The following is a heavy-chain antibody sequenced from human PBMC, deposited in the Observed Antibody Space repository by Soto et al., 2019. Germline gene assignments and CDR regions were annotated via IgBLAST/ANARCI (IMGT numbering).Heavy chain of an antibody. J-gene: IGHJ4*02. Sequence: QVQLQESGPGLVKPSETLSLTCTVSGGSLSSHYWSWIRQSPGKGLEWIGYIYFTGYTNYNPSLKTRVTIAVDTSKGQFSLSLNSVTAADTAVYYCATAAMTSPKVFDYWGQGTLVSVSS. CDR2: IYFTGYT. CDR3: ATAAMTSPKVFDY. V-gene: IGHV4-59*11. D-gene: IGHD6-13*01. CDR1: GGSLSSHY.